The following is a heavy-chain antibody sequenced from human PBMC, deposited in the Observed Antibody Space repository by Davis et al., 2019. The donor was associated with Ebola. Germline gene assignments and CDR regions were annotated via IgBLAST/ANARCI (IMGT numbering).Heavy chain of an antibody. CDR2: IHYTGST. V-gene: IGHV4-59*01. D-gene: IGHD2-21*02. CDR3: ARGPSVATAHYFDY. CDR1: GGSISTYY. Sequence: SETLSLTCNVSGGSISTYYWSWIRQPPGKGLEWIGYIHYTGSTNYNPSLKSRVTMSIETSKNEIFLRLSSVTAADTAVYYCARGPSVATAHYFDYWGQGTLVTVSS. J-gene: IGHJ4*02.